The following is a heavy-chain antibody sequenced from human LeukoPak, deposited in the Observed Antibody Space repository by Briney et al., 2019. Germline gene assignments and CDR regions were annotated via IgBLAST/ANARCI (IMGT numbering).Heavy chain of an antibody. CDR3: AKDRGSYSSSWYYFDY. J-gene: IGHJ4*02. D-gene: IGHD6-13*01. V-gene: IGHV3-23*01. CDR1: GFTFSSYA. Sequence: PGGSLRLSCAASGFTFSSYAMTWVRQAPGEGLQWVSGISGSGTSAYYADSVRGRFTISRDNSKNTLYLQMNSLRAEDTAVYYCAKDRGSYSSSWYYFDYWGQGTLVTVSS. CDR2: ISGSGTSA.